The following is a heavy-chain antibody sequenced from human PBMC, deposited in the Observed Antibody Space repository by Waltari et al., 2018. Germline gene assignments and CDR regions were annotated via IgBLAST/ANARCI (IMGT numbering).Heavy chain of an antibody. CDR1: GFTFSSYS. D-gene: IGHD3-3*01. CDR2: ISSSSIYI. CDR3: ARVPNYDFWSGYYYYYYMDV. J-gene: IGHJ6*03. Sequence: EVQLVESGGGLVKPGGSLRLTCAATGFTFSSYSMNWLRQAPGQGLEWFSSISSSSIYIYYADSVKGRFTISRDNAKNSLYLQMNSLRAEDTAVYYCARVPNYDFWSGYYYYYYMDVWGKGTTVTVSS. V-gene: IGHV3-21*01.